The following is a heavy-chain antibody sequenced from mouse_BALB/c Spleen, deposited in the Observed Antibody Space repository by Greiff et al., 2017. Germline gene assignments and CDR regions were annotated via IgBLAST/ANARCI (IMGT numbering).Heavy chain of an antibody. CDR1: GFTFSSFG. J-gene: IGHJ4*01. CDR3: ARDRVDSSFSYAMDY. Sequence: EVKVVESGGGLVQPGGSRKLSCAASGFTFSSFGMHWVRQAPEKGLEWVAYISSGSSTIYYADTVKGRFTISRDNPKNTLFLQMTSLRSEDTAMYYCARDRVDSSFSYAMDYWGQGTSVTVSS. D-gene: IGHD1-1*01. V-gene: IGHV5-17*02. CDR2: ISSGSSTI.